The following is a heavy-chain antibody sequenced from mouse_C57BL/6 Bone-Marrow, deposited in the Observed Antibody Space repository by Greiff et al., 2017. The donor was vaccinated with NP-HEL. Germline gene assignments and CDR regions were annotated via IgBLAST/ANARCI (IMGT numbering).Heavy chain of an antibody. CDR3: ARGDDGYAWFAY. Sequence: QVQLKESGAELVRPGTSVKMSCKASGYTFTNYWIGWAKQRPGHGLEWIGDIYPGGGYTNYNEKFKGKATLTADKSSSTAYMQFSSLTSEDSAIYDCARGDDGYAWFAYWGQGTLVTVSA. CDR1: GYTFTNYW. D-gene: IGHD2-3*01. J-gene: IGHJ3*01. CDR2: IYPGGGYT. V-gene: IGHV1-63*01.